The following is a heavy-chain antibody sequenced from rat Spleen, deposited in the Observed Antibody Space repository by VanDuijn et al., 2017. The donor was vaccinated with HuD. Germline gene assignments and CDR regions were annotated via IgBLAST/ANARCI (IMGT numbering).Heavy chain of an antibody. V-gene: IGHV5-29*01. CDR1: GFTFSDYY. CDR3: ARQNWPYYFDY. Sequence: EVQLVESGGGLVQPGRSLKLSCAASGFTFSDYYMAWVRQVPTKGLEWVATISCDGATTSYRDSVKGRFTVSRDNAESTLYLQMDSLRSEDTATYYCARQNWPYYFDYWGQGVMVTVSS. CDR2: ISCDGATT. D-gene: IGHD5-1*01. J-gene: IGHJ2*01.